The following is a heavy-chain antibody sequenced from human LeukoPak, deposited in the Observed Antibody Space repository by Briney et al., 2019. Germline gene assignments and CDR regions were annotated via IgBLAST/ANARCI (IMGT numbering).Heavy chain of an antibody. D-gene: IGHD3-16*01. J-gene: IGHJ4*02. Sequence: PGRSLRLSCAASGFTFSSYAMHWVRQAPGKGLEWVAVISYDGSNKYYADSVKGRFTISRDNSKNTLYLQMNSLRAEDTAVYYCARDHLTITSRVAYYFDYWGQGTLVTVSS. CDR2: ISYDGSNK. CDR1: GFTFSSYA. V-gene: IGHV3-30-3*01. CDR3: ARDHLTITSRVAYYFDY.